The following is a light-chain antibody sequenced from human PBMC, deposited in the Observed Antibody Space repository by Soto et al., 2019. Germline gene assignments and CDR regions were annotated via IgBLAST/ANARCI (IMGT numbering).Light chain of an antibody. V-gene: IGKV4-1*01. CDR2: WAS. J-gene: IGKJ1*01. CDR3: QQYYSSPWT. CDR1: QSVLYTSNGNNF. Sequence: IVMNQSPASLAVSLGERATINCKSSQSVLYTSNGNNFLAWYQQKPGQSPNLLIYWASTRESGVPDRFSGSGSGTDFTLTISSLQAEDVAVYYCQQYYSSPWTFGQGTKVEIK.